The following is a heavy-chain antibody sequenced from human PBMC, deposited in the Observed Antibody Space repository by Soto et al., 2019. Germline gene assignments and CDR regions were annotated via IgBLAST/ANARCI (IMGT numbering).Heavy chain of an antibody. V-gene: IGHV3-15*01. CDR3: TTDQSVDPDWFDP. J-gene: IGHJ5*02. CDR1: GFTFSNAW. CDR2: IKSKTDGGTT. D-gene: IGHD2-15*01. Sequence: EVQLVESGGGLVKPGGSLRLFCAASGFTFSNAWMSWVRQAPGKGLEWVGRIKSKTDGGTTDYAAPVKGRFTISRDDSKITLYLQMNSLKTEDTAVYYCTTDQSVDPDWFDPWGQGTLVTVSS.